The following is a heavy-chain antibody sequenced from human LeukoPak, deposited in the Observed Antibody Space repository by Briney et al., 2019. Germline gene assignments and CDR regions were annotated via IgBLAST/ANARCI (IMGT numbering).Heavy chain of an antibody. CDR1: GGSISSSSYY. CDR3: ARWLQLTHYFDY. V-gene: IGHV4-39*01. D-gene: IGHD5-24*01. CDR2: TYYSGSS. J-gene: IGHJ4*02. Sequence: PSETLSLTCTVSGGSISSSSYYWGWIRQPPGKGLEWIGSTYYSGSSYYNPSLKSRVTISVDTYKNQFSLELSYVTAADTAVYYCARWLQLTHYFDYWGQGTLVTVSS.